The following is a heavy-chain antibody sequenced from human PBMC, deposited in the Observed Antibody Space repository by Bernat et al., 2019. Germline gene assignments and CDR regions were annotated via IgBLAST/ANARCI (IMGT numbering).Heavy chain of an antibody. J-gene: IGHJ4*02. CDR3: ARDSRHDENYWNGHFDF. V-gene: IGHV3-30*04. CDR1: GFTFSSSA. CDR2: MSSDGRNN. D-gene: IGHD1-1*01. Sequence: QVRLVESGGGVVQPGRSLRLSCAASGFTFSSSAIHWVRQAPGMRLEWVAVMSSDGRNNYYADSVKGRFTISRDNSKNTLYLQMNSLRAEDTAVYYCARDSRHDENYWNGHFDFWGQGTLVTVSS.